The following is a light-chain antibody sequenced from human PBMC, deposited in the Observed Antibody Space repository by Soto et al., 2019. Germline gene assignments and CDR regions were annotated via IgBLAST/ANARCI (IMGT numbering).Light chain of an antibody. CDR3: QQRSNWPT. Sequence: EIVLTQSPATLSLSPGERATLSCRASQSVSSYLAWYQQKPGQAPRLLIYDASNRATGIPDRFSGSGSGTDFTLTISSLELEDFAVYYCQQRSNWPTFGPGTKVDIK. CDR1: QSVSSY. CDR2: DAS. V-gene: IGKV3-11*01. J-gene: IGKJ3*01.